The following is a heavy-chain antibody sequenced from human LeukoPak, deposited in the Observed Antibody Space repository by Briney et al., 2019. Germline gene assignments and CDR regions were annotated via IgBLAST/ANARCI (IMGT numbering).Heavy chain of an antibody. Sequence: SETLSLTCAVYGGSFSGYYWSWIRQPPGKGLEWIGEINHSGSTNYNPSLKSRVTISVDTSKNQFSLKLSSVTAADTAVYYCARRVGITIFGVAPYYFDYWGQGTLVTVSS. CDR3: ARRVGITIFGVAPYYFDY. D-gene: IGHD3-3*01. J-gene: IGHJ4*02. V-gene: IGHV4-34*01. CDR1: GGSFSGYY. CDR2: INHSGST.